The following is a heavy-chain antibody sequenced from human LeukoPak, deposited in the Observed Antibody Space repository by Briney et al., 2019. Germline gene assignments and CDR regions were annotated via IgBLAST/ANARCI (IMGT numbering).Heavy chain of an antibody. CDR2: IYYSGST. Sequence: SQTLSLTCTVSGGSISSGGYYWSWIRQHPGTGLEWIGYIYYSGSTYYNPSLKSRVTISVDTSKNQFSLKLSSVTAADTAVYYCAIVVKDAFDIWGQGTMVTVSS. V-gene: IGHV4-31*03. D-gene: IGHD3-22*01. CDR3: AIVVKDAFDI. CDR1: GGSISSGGYY. J-gene: IGHJ3*02.